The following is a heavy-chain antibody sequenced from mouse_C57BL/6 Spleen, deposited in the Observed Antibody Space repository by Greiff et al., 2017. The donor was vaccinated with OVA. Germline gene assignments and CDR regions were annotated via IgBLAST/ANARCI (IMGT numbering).Heavy chain of an antibody. CDR3: ARGPDGYYGYYFDY. V-gene: IGHV5-17*01. Sequence: EVKVVESGGGLVKPGGSLKLSCAASGFTFSDYGMHWVRQAPEKGLEWVAYISSGSSTIYYADTVKGRFTISRDNAKNTLFLQMTSLRSEDTAMYYCARGPDGYYGYYFDYWGQGTTLTVSS. CDR1: GFTFSDYG. D-gene: IGHD2-3*01. CDR2: ISSGSSTI. J-gene: IGHJ2*01.